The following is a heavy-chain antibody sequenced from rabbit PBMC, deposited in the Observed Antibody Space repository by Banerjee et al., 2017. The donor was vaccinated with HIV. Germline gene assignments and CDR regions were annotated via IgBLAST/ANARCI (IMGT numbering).Heavy chain of an antibody. V-gene: IGHV1S45*01. CDR3: ARYGSSIDYTR. CDR2: IDAGSST. Sequence: QEQLVESGGGLVKPGGTLTLTCKASGIDFSSYYYMCWVRQAPGKGLEWIGCIDAGSSTYYANWAKGRFTISKTSSTTVTLQMTSLTAADTATYFCARYGSSIDYTRWGPGTLVTVS. CDR1: GIDFSSYYY. J-gene: IGHJ4*01. D-gene: IGHD8-1*01.